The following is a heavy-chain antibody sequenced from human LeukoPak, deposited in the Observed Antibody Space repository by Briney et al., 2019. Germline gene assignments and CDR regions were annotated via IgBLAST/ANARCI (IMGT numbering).Heavy chain of an antibody. CDR1: GFTFDDYA. Sequence: GGSLRLSCAASGFTFDDYAMHWIRQAPGKGLEWVSLISGDGGSTYYADSVKGQFTISRDNSKNSLYLQINSLRAEDTALYYCAKDICSNYYYYMDVWGKGTTVTVSS. V-gene: IGHV3-43*02. CDR3: AKDICSNYYYYMDV. D-gene: IGHD4-11*01. J-gene: IGHJ6*03. CDR2: ISGDGGST.